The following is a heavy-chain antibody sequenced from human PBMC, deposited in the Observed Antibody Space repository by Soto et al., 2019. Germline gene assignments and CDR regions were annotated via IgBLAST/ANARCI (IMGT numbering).Heavy chain of an antibody. D-gene: IGHD2-2*01. CDR3: AARYESAFDI. J-gene: IGHJ3*02. V-gene: IGHV4-59*08. CDR1: AGSISSYY. CDR2: IYYSGST. Sequence: QVQLQESGPGLVKPSETLSLTCTVSAGSISSYYWSWIRQPPGKGLEWVGYIYYSGSTNYNPSRXTRGXIXIDTSNTQFTLKLSSVTAADTAVYYCAARYESAFDIWGQGTTVTVSS.